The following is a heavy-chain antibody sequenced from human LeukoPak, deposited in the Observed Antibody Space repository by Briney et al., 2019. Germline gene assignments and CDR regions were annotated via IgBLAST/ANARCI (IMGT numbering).Heavy chain of an antibody. Sequence: ESLKISCKGSGYSFTSYWIGWVRQMPGKGLEWKGIIYPGDSDTRYSPSFQGQVTISADKSISTAYPQWSSLKASDTAMYYCARYYYDSSGYHNFDYWGQGTLVTVSS. CDR3: ARYYYDSSGYHNFDY. CDR2: IYPGDSDT. V-gene: IGHV5-51*01. J-gene: IGHJ4*02. CDR1: GYSFTSYW. D-gene: IGHD3-22*01.